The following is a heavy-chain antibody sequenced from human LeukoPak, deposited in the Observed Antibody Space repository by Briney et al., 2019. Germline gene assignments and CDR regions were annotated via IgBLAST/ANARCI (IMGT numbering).Heavy chain of an antibody. Sequence: SETLSLTCAVYGGSFSGYYWSWFRQPPGRGLEWIGEINHSGSTNYNPSLKSRITISVDTSKNQFSLKLSSVTAADTAVYYCARRSWIHHSWYFDRWGRGSLVTVSS. CDR1: GGSFSGYY. J-gene: IGHJ2*01. D-gene: IGHD5-18*01. CDR2: INHSGST. CDR3: ARRSWIHHSWYFDR. V-gene: IGHV4-34*01.